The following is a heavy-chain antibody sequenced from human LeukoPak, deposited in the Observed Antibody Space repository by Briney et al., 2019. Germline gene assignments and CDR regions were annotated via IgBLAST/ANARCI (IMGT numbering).Heavy chain of an antibody. Sequence: PGGSLRLSCAASGFTFSGFAMSWVRRPPGKGLEWVSGSGTGDNTLYADSVKGRFTISRDNSKNTLYLEMNSLRAEDTAIYYCAKMKGHPLPKYYMDVWGQGTTVTVSS. J-gene: IGHJ6*01. D-gene: IGHD1-26*01. CDR1: GFTFSGFA. CDR3: AKMKGHPLPKYYMDV. CDR2: SGTGDNT. V-gene: IGHV3-23*01.